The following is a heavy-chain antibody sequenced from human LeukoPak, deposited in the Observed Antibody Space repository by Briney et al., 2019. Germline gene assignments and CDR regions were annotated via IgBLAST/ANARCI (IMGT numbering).Heavy chain of an antibody. Sequence: GASVKVSCKASGYTFTGYYMHWVRQAPGQGLEWMGWINPNSGGTNYAQKFQGRVTMTRDTSISTAYMELSRLRSDDTAVYYCARGMFDDSSGNYFDYWGQGTLVTVSS. D-gene: IGHD3-10*01. V-gene: IGHV1-2*02. CDR1: GYTFTGYY. CDR3: ARGMFDDSSGNYFDY. J-gene: IGHJ4*02. CDR2: INPNSGGT.